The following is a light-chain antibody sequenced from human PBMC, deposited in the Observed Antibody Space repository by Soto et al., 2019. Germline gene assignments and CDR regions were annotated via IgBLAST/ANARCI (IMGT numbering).Light chain of an antibody. CDR2: EVS. Sequence: QSALTQLPSASGSPGQSVTISFTGISSDVGSYKYVSWYQQHPGKAPKLMVYEVSKRPSGVPDRFSGSKSGNTASLTVSGLQAEDEADYYCSSNAGSDNLVFGGGTKLTVL. V-gene: IGLV2-8*01. CDR1: SSDVGSYKY. J-gene: IGLJ2*01. CDR3: SSNAGSDNLV.